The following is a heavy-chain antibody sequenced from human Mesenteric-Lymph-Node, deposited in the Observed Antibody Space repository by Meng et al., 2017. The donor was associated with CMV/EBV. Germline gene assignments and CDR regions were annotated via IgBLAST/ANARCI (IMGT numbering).Heavy chain of an antibody. CDR2: INSDGSST. V-gene: IGHV3-74*01. Sequence: GESLKISCAASGFTFSSYWMHWVRQAPGKGLVWVSRINSDGSSTSYADSVKGRFTISRDNAKNTLYLQMNSLRAEDTAVYYCARDIGCSSISCYPYGMDVWGQGTTVTVSS. J-gene: IGHJ6*02. D-gene: IGHD2-2*01. CDR1: GFTFSSYW. CDR3: ARDIGCSSISCYPYGMDV.